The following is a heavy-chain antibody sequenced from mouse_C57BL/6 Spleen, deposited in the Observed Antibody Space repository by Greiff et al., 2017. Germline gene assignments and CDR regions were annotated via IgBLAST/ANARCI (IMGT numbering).Heavy chain of an antibody. CDR1: GYSITSGYY. CDR3: ARDRWF. D-gene: IGHD2-3*01. Sequence: ESGPGLVKPSQSLSLTCSVTGYSITSGYYWNWIRQFPGNKLEWMGYISYDGSNNYNPSLKNRISITRDTSKNQFFLKLNSVTTEDTATYYCARDRWFWGQGTTLTVSS. J-gene: IGHJ2*01. V-gene: IGHV3-6*01. CDR2: ISYDGSN.